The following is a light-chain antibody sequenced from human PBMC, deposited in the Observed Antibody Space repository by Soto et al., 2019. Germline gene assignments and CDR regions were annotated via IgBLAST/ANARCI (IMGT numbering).Light chain of an antibody. CDR3: QPRHSWPYS. V-gene: IGKV3-11*01. CDR1: QSIDNF. CDR2: DTS. Sequence: EIVLTQSPANLSLSPGERATLSCPASQSIDNFLAWYQQRPGQPPRLLIYDTSNRPTGIPARFSGSGSGTSFTLTISSLEPEDFAVYYFQPRHSWPYSFGQGTKLEIK. J-gene: IGKJ2*03.